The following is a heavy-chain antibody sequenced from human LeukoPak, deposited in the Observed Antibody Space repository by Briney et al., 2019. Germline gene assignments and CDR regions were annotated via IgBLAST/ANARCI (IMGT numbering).Heavy chain of an antibody. J-gene: IGHJ4*02. D-gene: IGHD6-19*01. CDR2: INHSGST. Sequence: SETLSLTCAVYGVSFSDYYWAWVRQSPGKGLEWLGQINHSGSTNYKTSRKSGVTISEETPKKQFSLKVSSVTAADTAVYYCAREREESGAWYERPHFDYWGQGALVTVSS. V-gene: IGHV4-34*01. CDR1: GVSFSDYY. CDR3: AREREESGAWYERPHFDY.